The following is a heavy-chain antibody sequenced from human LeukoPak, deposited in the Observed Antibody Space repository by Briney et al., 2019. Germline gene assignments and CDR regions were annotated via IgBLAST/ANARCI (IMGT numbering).Heavy chain of an antibody. D-gene: IGHD5-18*01. CDR3: ARETGYSYGYTRDY. CDR2: IYYSGST. V-gene: IGHV4-39*07. CDR1: GGSISSSSYY. J-gene: IGHJ4*02. Sequence: PSETLSLTCTVSGGSISSSSYYWGWIRQPPGKGLEWIGSIYYSGSTYYNPSLKSRVTISVDMSKNQFSLKLSSVTAADTAVYYCARETGYSYGYTRDYWGQGTLVTVSS.